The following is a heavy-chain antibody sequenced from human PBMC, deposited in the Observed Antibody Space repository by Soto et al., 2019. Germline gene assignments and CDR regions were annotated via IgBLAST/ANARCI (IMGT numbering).Heavy chain of an antibody. V-gene: IGHV3-33*01. CDR2: IWSDGSNK. CDR3: AREGIGGMTFRGYLDY. J-gene: IGHJ4*02. Sequence: QVHLVESGGGGAQPGRSLRLSCAASGSIFTGYGMHWGRQTPGKGLECVAVIWSDGSNKYYADSVKGRFTISRDNYKNMLYLQMNRVRVEDTAVYCCAREGIGGMTFRGYLDYLCQGTLVTVSS. CDR1: GSIFTGYG. D-gene: IGHD1-1*01.